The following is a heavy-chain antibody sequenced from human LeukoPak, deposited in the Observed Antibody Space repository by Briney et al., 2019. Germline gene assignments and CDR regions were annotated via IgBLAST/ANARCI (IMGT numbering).Heavy chain of an antibody. J-gene: IGHJ4*02. CDR3: ARVAKERVGGVYYFDY. CDR1: GFTFIDYD. Sequence: GGSLRFSCAASGFTFIDYDMHWVRQATGKGLEWVSAIGTAGDTYYTGSVKGRFTISRENAKNSLYLQMNSLRAGDTAVYYCARVAKERVGGVYYFDYWGQGTLVTVSS. V-gene: IGHV3-13*01. D-gene: IGHD1-1*01. CDR2: IGTAGDT.